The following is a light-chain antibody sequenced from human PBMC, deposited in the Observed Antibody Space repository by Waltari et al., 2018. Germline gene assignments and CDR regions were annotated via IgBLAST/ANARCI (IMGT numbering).Light chain of an antibody. V-gene: IGKV3-20*01. CDR2: GAS. J-gene: IGKJ4*01. Sequence: EIVLTQSPGTLSLSPGERATLSCRASQSVSSSYLAWYQQKPGQAPRLLIYGASSRATGIPDRFSGSGSGTDFTLTISRLEPEEFAVYYGQQYGSLLTFGGGTKVEIK. CDR1: QSVSSSY. CDR3: QQYGSLLT.